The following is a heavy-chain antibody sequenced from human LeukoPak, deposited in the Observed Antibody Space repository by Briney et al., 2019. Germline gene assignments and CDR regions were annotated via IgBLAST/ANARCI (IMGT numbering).Heavy chain of an antibody. D-gene: IGHD4-17*01. V-gene: IGHV3-49*04. CDR2: IRSKAYGGAT. J-gene: IGHJ6*02. CDR1: GFTLGHYP. CDR3: TSFQGYGDYYYYGMDV. Sequence: GRCLSLACAASGFTLGHYPMRCVRQAPGRGLEWVGCIRSKAYGGATAYAASVKGRFTNSRDDSKSIAYLQMNSLKTEDTAVYYCTSFQGYGDYYYYGMDVWGQGTTVTVSS.